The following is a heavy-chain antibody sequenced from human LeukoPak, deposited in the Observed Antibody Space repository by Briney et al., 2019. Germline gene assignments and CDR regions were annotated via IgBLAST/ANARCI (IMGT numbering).Heavy chain of an antibody. V-gene: IGHV4-4*07. CDR2: VHACGDS. J-gene: IGHJ4*02. Sequence: PSETLSLTCVVSGVSITTDYWSWVRQPAGKGLEYIGRVHACGDSNYSPSLKSRVTMSVDTSKNLFSLNLDSVTAADTAVYYCVYSEVGSTATSVFDYWGQGILVTVSS. CDR1: GVSITTDY. CDR3: VYSEVGSTATSVFDY. D-gene: IGHD4-17*01.